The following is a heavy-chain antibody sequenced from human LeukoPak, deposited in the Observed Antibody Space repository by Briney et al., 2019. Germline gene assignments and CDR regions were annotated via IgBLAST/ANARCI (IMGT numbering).Heavy chain of an antibody. CDR2: MNPNSGNT. D-gene: IGHD3-10*01. CDR3: ARQGVTYYYYYMDV. CDR1: GYTFTSYD. V-gene: IGHV1-8*01. J-gene: IGHJ6*03. Sequence: ASVKVSCKASGYTFTSYDINWVRQATGQGLEWMGWMNPNSGNTGYAQKFQGRVTMTRNTSISTAYMELSSLRSEDTAVYYCARQGVTYYYYYMDVWGKGTTVTISS.